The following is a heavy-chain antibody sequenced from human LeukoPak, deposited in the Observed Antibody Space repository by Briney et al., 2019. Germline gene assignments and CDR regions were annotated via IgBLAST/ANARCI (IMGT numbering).Heavy chain of an antibody. CDR2: IYYSGST. V-gene: IGHV4-30-4*08. CDR3: ARGDWNDGANWFDP. Sequence: PSETLSLTCTVSGGSISSGDYYWSWIRQPPGKGLEWIGYIYYSGSTYYNPSLKSRVTISVDTSKNQFSLKLSSATAADTAVYYCARGDWNDGANWFDPWGQGTLVTVSS. D-gene: IGHD1-1*01. CDR1: GGSISSGDYY. J-gene: IGHJ5*02.